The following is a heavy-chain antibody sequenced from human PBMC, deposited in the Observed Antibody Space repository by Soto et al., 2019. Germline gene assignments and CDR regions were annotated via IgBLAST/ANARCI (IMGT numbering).Heavy chain of an antibody. D-gene: IGHD2-15*01. CDR3: AKVLVVPPAQDAFDI. V-gene: IGHV3-30*18. J-gene: IGHJ3*02. CDR2: ISYDESNK. CDR1: GFTFSSYG. Sequence: GGSLRLSCAASGFTFSSYGMHWVRQAPGKGLERVALISYDESNKYYADSVKGRFTISRDNSKNTLYLQMNSLRAEDTAIYYCAKVLVVPPAQDAFDIWGQGTMVTVSS.